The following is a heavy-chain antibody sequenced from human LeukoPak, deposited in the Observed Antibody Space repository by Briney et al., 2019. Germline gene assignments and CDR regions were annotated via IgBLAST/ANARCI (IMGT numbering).Heavy chain of an antibody. V-gene: IGHV4-34*01. D-gene: IGHD6-19*01. Sequence: SETLSLTCAVYGGSISGYYWSWIRQPPGKGLEWIGEINHSGSTNYNPSLKSRVTISVDTSKNQFSLKLSSVTAADTAVYYCARLAVAGRRHGDWGQGTLVTVSS. CDR3: ARLAVAGRRHGD. J-gene: IGHJ4*02. CDR1: GGSISGYY. CDR2: INHSGST.